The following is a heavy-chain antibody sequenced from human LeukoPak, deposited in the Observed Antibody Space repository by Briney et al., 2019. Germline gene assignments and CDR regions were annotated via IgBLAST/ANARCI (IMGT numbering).Heavy chain of an antibody. Sequence: PGGSLRLSCAASGFTFSTYWMHWVRQAPGKGLLWVSFINNDGSTTSYADSVRGRFTISRDNAKNTLYLQMNSLRAEDTAVYCCANSISVAGTYAFNIWGQGTMVTVSS. CDR3: ANSISVAGTYAFNI. CDR1: GFTFSTYW. V-gene: IGHV3-74*01. D-gene: IGHD6-19*01. CDR2: INNDGSTT. J-gene: IGHJ3*02.